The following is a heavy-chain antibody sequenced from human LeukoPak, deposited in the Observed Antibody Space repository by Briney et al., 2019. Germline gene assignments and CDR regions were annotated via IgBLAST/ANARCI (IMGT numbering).Heavy chain of an antibody. CDR1: GGSISSSSYY. V-gene: IGHV4-39*01. Sequence: SETLSLTCTVSGGSISSSSYYWGWIRQPPGRGLEWIGSIYYSGSTYYNPSLKSRVTISVDTSKNQFSLKLSSVTAADTAVYYCARVEVNSGHPYYYYYMDVWGKGTTVTISS. D-gene: IGHD1-1*01. CDR3: ARVEVNSGHPYYYYYMDV. CDR2: IYYSGST. J-gene: IGHJ6*03.